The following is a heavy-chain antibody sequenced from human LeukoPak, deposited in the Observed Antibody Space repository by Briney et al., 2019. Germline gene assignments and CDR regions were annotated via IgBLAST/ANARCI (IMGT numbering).Heavy chain of an antibody. CDR2: INHSGST. CDR1: GGSFSGYY. J-gene: IGHJ4*02. D-gene: IGHD3-22*01. V-gene: IGHV4-34*01. Sequence: PSETLSLTCAVYGGSFSGYYWSSIRQPPGKGLEWIEEINHSGSTNYNPSLKSRVTISVDTSKNQFSLKLSSVTAADTAVYYCASSSGYYSSFGYFDYRGQGTLVTVSS. CDR3: ASSSGYYSSFGYFDY.